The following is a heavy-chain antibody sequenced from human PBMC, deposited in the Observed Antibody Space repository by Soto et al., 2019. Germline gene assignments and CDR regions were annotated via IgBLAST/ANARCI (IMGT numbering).Heavy chain of an antibody. V-gene: IGHV5-51*01. D-gene: IGHD2-15*01. CDR1: GYSFTSYW. CDR3: ARHVGRGYWGGGIWFSEDYYGMDV. Sequence: GESLKISCKGSGYSFTSYWIGWVRQMPGKGLEWMGIIYPGDSDTRYSPSFQGQVTISADKSIRTAYLQWSSLKASDTAMYYCARHVGRGYWGGGIWFSEDYYGMDVWGQGTTVTVSS. J-gene: IGHJ6*02. CDR2: IYPGDSDT.